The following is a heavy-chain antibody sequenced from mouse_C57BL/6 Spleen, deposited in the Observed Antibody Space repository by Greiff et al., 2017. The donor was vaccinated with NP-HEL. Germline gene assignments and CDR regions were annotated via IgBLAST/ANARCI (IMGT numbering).Heavy chain of an antibody. J-gene: IGHJ1*03. Sequence: VQLKESGPELVKPGASVKISCKASGYSFTGYYMNWVKQSPEKSLEWIGEINPSTGGTTYNQKFKAKATLTVDKSSSTAYMQLKSLTSEDSAVYYCARDYGRRYFDVWGTGTTVTVSS. D-gene: IGHD1-1*01. CDR3: ARDYGRRYFDV. CDR2: INPSTGGT. CDR1: GYSFTGYY. V-gene: IGHV1-42*01.